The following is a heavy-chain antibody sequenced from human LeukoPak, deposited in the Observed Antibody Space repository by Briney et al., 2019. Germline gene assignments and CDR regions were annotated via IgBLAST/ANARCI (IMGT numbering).Heavy chain of an antibody. CDR2: ISGGGGST. V-gene: IGHV3-23*01. CDR3: AKDYYYDSSGYFGPGESFDY. CDR1: GFTFSSYA. Sequence: GGSLRLSCAASGFTFSSYAMSWVRQAPGKGLEWVSAISGGGGSTYYADSVKGRFTISRDNSKNTLYLQMNSLRAEDTAEYYCAKDYYYDSSGYFGPGESFDYWGQGTLVTVSS. D-gene: IGHD3-22*01. J-gene: IGHJ4*02.